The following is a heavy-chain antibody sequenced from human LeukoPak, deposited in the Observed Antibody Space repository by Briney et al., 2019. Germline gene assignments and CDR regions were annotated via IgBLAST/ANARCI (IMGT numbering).Heavy chain of an antibody. CDR3: ARIMGSLWFGELLGTFDY. CDR2: IYHSGST. Sequence: SETLSLTCTVSGYSISSGYFWGWIRQPPGKGLEGIGTIYHSGSTYYNASLESRVTISVDTSKNQFSLKLSSVTAADTAVYYCARIMGSLWFGELLGTFDYWGQGTLVTVSS. V-gene: IGHV4-38-2*02. D-gene: IGHD3-10*01. J-gene: IGHJ4*02. CDR1: GYSISSGYF.